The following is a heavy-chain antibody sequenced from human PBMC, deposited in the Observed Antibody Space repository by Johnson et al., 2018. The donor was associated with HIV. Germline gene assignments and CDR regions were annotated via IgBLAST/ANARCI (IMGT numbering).Heavy chain of an antibody. V-gene: IGHV3-30*03. CDR3: AREGIWYCSGGSCYGAFDI. CDR1: GFTFSSYG. J-gene: IGHJ3*02. D-gene: IGHD2-15*01. CDR2: ISYDGSNK. Sequence: QMLLVESGGGVVQPGRSLRLSCAASGFTFSSYGMHWVRQAPGKGLEWVAVISYDGSNKYYADSVKGRFTISRDNSKNTLYLQMNSLRADDTAVYYCAREGIWYCSGGSCYGAFDIWGQGTMVTVSS.